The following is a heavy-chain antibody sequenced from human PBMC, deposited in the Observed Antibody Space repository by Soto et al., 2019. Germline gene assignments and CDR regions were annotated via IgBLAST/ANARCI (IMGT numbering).Heavy chain of an antibody. CDR3: ARDLSSGSYSWFDP. CDR2: IYPGDSET. J-gene: IGHJ5*02. CDR1: GYSFTVHW. Sequence: GESLKISCKGSGYSFTVHWIAWVRQMPGKGLEWMGIIYPGDSETRYSPSFQGQVTISVDKSISTAYLQWSSLKASDTAMYYCARDLSSGSYSWFDPWSQGTQVTVSS. D-gene: IGHD3-22*01. V-gene: IGHV5-51*01.